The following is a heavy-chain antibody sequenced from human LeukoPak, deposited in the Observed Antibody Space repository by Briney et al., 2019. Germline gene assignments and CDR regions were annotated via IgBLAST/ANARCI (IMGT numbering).Heavy chain of an antibody. CDR2: ISSSSSYI. D-gene: IGHD3-22*01. J-gene: IGHJ4*02. CDR3: ASRSGYYNNLDY. V-gene: IGHV3-21*01. Sequence: GGSLRLSRAASGFTFSSYSMNWVRQAPGKGLEWVSSISSSSSYIYYADSVKGRFTISRDNAKNSLYLQMNSLRAEDTAVYYCASRSGYYNNLDYWGQGTLVTVSS. CDR1: GFTFSSYS.